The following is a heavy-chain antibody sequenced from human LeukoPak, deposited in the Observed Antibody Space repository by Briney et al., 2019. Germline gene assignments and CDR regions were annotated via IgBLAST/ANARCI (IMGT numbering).Heavy chain of an antibody. CDR1: GFTFSSYA. V-gene: IGHV3-30*14. Sequence: GGSLRLSCAASGFTFSSYAMHWVRQAPGKGLEWVAVISYDGSNKYYADSVKGRFTISRDNSKNTLYLQMNSLRAEDTAVYYCARDRGYYDSSGYPDAFDIWGQGTMVTVSS. CDR2: ISYDGSNK. CDR3: ARDRGYYDSSGYPDAFDI. D-gene: IGHD3-22*01. J-gene: IGHJ3*02.